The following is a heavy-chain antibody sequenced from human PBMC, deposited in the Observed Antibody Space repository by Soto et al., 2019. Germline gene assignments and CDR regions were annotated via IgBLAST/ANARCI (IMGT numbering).Heavy chain of an antibody. CDR3: ARKGRVYCGGDCYVNYYYGMDV. V-gene: IGHV1-18*04. J-gene: IGHJ6*02. Sequence: ASVKVSCKASGYTFTSYGISWVRQASGQGLEWMGWISAYNGNTNYAQKLQGRVTMTTDTSTSTAYMELRSLRSDDTAVYYCARKGRVYCGGDCYVNYYYGMDVWGQGTTVTVSS. CDR2: ISAYNGNT. CDR1: GYTFTSYG. D-gene: IGHD2-21*02.